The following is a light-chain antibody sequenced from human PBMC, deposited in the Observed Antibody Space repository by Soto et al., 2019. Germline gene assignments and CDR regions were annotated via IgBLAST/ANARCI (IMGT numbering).Light chain of an antibody. J-gene: IGKJ2*02. V-gene: IGKV1-33*01. CDR3: QRYDKIPPRRT. CDR1: QDISNY. CDR2: DAS. Sequence: DIQMTQSPSSLSASVGDRVTITCQASQDISNYLDWYQQKPGKAPKLLIYDASNLETGVPSRFSGSGSGTDFTFTISRLQPEDIETYQCQRYDKIPPRRTFGQGTELEIK.